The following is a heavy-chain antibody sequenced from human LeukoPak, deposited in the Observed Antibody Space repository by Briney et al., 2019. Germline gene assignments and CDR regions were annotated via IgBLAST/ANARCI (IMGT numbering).Heavy chain of an antibody. CDR2: IYIRGST. D-gene: IGHD1-26*01. J-gene: IGHJ5*02. V-gene: IGHV4-59*01. CDR3: AKDWELGS. CDR1: GASISSYY. Sequence: SETLSLICSVSGASISSYYWNWIRQPPGKGLEWIGNIYIRGSTNYNPSLGSRVTISLDTSKDQFSLKLTSVTAADTAFYYCAKDWELGSWGQGTLVTVSS.